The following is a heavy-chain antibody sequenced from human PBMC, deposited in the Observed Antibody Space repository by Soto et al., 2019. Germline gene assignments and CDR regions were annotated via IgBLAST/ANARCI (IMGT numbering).Heavy chain of an antibody. Sequence: EVQLVASGGGLVQPGRSLRLSCAASGFTFDDYAMHWVRQAPGKGLEWVSGISWNSGSIGYADSVKGRFTISRDNAKNSLYLQMNSLRAEDTALYYCAKDISPQLWFGESGAFDIWGQGTMGTVSS. V-gene: IGHV3-9*01. J-gene: IGHJ3*02. CDR3: AKDISPQLWFGESGAFDI. D-gene: IGHD3-10*01. CDR2: ISWNSGSI. CDR1: GFTFDDYA.